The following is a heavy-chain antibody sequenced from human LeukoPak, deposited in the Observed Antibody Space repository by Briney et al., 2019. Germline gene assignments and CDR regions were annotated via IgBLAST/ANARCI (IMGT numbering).Heavy chain of an antibody. D-gene: IGHD3-22*01. Sequence: GASVKVYCKASGYTFSSYCMHWVRQAPGQGLEWMGISNPSGGSTTYAQKFQGRVTMTRDTSTSTVYMELSSLRSEDTAVYYCARVDSSGYYGHYFYYWGQGTLVTVSS. CDR2: SNPSGGST. V-gene: IGHV1-46*01. J-gene: IGHJ4*02. CDR1: GYTFSSYC. CDR3: ARVDSSGYYGHYFYY.